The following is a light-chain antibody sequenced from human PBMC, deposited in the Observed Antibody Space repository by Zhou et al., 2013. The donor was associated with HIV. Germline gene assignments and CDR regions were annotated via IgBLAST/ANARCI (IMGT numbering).Light chain of an antibody. Sequence: IVLTQSPGTLSLSPGMKATLSCKTNQRLKFSDLAWYQQKPGRAPRLLIYSASSRAYGIPGRFSGSGSGTDFTLTISRLEPEDFAVYSCQQYASSPRTFGQGTKVEIK. J-gene: IGKJ1*01. CDR2: SAS. CDR1: QRLKFSD. CDR3: QQYASSPRT. V-gene: IGKV3-20*01.